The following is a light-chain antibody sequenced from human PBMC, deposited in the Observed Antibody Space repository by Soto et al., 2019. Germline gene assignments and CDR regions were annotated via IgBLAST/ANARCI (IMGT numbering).Light chain of an antibody. CDR2: DVS. Sequence: EIVMTQSPASLSVSPGERVTLSCRAGQGVTTNFAWYQQKSGQSPRLLICDVSTRATGVPARFSGTGSETDFTLTISGLKSEDSAVYFCQQYNNWPFSFGQGTRLEIK. CDR1: QGVTTN. V-gene: IGKV3-15*01. CDR3: QQYNNWPFS. J-gene: IGKJ5*01.